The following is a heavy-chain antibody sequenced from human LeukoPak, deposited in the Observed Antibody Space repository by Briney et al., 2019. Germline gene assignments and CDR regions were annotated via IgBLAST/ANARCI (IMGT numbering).Heavy chain of an antibody. J-gene: IGHJ6*03. CDR2: IYHSGST. CDR3: ARHPGAQKVVPAALYYMDV. V-gene: IGHV4-38-2*01. Sequence: SETLSLTXAVSGYSISSGYYWGWIRPPPGKGLEWIGSIYHSGSTYYNPSLKSRVTISVDTSKNQFSLKLSSVTAADTAVYYCARHPGAQKVVPAALYYMDVWGKGTTVTVSS. CDR1: GYSISSGYY. D-gene: IGHD2-2*01.